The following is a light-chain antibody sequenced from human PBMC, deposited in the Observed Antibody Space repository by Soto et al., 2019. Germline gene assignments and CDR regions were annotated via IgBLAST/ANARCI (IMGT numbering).Light chain of an antibody. V-gene: IGLV3-21*02. CDR1: NIGGKS. Sequence: SYELTQPHSVSVAPGQTARITCGGNNIGGKSLHWYQQKPGQAPVLVVYDDGDRPSGIPERFSGSNSGNTATLTISRVEAGDEADYYCQVWDNNYDHYAFGTGTKVTVL. CDR2: DDG. CDR3: QVWDNNYDHYA. J-gene: IGLJ1*01.